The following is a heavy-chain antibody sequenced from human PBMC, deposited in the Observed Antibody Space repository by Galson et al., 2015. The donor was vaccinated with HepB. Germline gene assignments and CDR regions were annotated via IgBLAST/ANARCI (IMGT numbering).Heavy chain of an antibody. D-gene: IGHD7-27*01. CDR2: INPSGGST. CDR3: AREGITGAMVRTGEDYMDV. J-gene: IGHJ6*03. CDR1: GYTFTSYY. Sequence: SVKVSCKASGYTFTSYYMHWVRQAPGQGLEWMGIINPSGGSTSYAQKFQGRVTMTRDTSTSTVYMELSSLRSEDTAVYYCAREGITGAMVRTGEDYMDVWGKGTTVTVSS. V-gene: IGHV1-46*01.